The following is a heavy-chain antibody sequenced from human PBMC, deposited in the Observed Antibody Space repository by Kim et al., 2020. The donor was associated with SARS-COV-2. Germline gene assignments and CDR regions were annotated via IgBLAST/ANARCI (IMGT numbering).Heavy chain of an antibody. CDR3: ARYHYDFWSGIGAGTLDY. Sequence: QGRVTITADESTSTAYMELSSLRSEDTAVYYCARYHYDFWSGIGAGTLDYWGQGTLVTVSS. J-gene: IGHJ4*02. D-gene: IGHD3-3*01. V-gene: IGHV1-69*01.